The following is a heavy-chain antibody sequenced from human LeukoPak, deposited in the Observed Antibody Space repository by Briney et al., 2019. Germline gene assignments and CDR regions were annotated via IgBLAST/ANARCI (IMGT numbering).Heavy chain of an antibody. CDR1: GFTFSSYE. CDR2: ISSSGSTI. V-gene: IGHV3-48*03. J-gene: IGHJ4*02. CDR3: ARDPTYNSSGYGAQYYFDY. Sequence: GGSLRLSCAASGFTFSSYEMNWVRQAPGKGLEWVSSISSSGSTIYYADSVKGRFTISRDNAKNSLYLQMNSLRAEDTAVYYCARDPTYNSSGYGAQYYFDYWGEGTLVTVSS. D-gene: IGHD3-22*01.